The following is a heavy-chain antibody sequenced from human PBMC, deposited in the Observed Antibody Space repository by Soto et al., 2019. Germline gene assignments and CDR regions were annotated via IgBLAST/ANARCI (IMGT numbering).Heavy chain of an antibody. J-gene: IGHJ4*02. CDR2: IYHSGTT. CDR1: GGSISNYY. Sequence: SETLSLTCTVSGGSISNYYWSWIRQPPGKGLEWIGYIYHSGTTNSNPSLKSRITISVDTSKNQFSLRLSSVTAIDTAVYYCARVGGVPSSSPGVAHWGQGILVTVSS. V-gene: IGHV4-4*08. CDR3: ARVGGVPSSSPGVAH. D-gene: IGHD6-13*01.